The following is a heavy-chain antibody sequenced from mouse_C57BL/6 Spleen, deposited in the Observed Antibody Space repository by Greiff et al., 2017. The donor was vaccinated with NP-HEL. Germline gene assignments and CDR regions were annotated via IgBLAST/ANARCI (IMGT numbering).Heavy chain of an antibody. J-gene: IGHJ3*01. CDR3: ATHYYGSTPFAY. CDR1: GYTFTDYY. V-gene: IGHV1-76*01. Sequence: VQLQQSGAELVRPGASVKLSCKASGYTFTDYYINWVKQRPGQGLEWIARIYPGSGNTYYNEKFKGKATLTVEKSSSTAYMQLSSLTSEDSAVYFCATHYYGSTPFAYWGQGTLVTVSA. CDR2: IYPGSGNT. D-gene: IGHD1-1*01.